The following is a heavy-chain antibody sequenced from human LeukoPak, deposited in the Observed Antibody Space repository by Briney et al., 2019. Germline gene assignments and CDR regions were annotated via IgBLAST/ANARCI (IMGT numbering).Heavy chain of an antibody. D-gene: IGHD6-19*01. CDR2: INPNSGGT. CDR3: ARSRGRVAGTFLAY. CDR1: GYTFTGYY. J-gene: IGHJ4*02. V-gene: IGHV1-2*02. Sequence: GASVKVSCKASGYTFTGYYMHWVRQAPGKGLEWMGWINPNSGGTNYAQKFQGRVTMTRDTSISTAYMELSRLRSDDTAVYYCARSRGRVAGTFLAYWGQGTLVTVSS.